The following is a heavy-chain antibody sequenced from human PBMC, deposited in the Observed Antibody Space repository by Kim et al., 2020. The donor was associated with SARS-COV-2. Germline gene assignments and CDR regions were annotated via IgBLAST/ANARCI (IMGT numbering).Heavy chain of an antibody. CDR1: GFTFSSYA. CDR2: ISYDGSNK. J-gene: IGHJ4*02. V-gene: IGHV3-30*04. D-gene: IGHD6-19*01. CDR3: AKPRIMNKYSSGWYFDY. Sequence: GGSLRLSCAASGFTFSSYAMHWVRQAPGKGLEWVAVISYDGSNKYYADSVKGRFTISRDNSKNTLYLQMNSLRAEDTAVYYCAKPRIMNKYSSGWYFDYWGQGTLVTVSS.